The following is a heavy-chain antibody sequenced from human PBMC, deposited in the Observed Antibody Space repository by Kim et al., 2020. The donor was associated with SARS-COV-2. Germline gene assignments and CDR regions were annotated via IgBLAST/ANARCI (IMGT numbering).Heavy chain of an antibody. V-gene: IGHV3-23*01. J-gene: IGHJ2*01. Sequence: YADSVKGRFTISRDNSKNTLYLQMNSLRAEDTAVYYCAKYPLYHDWYFDLWGRGTLVTVSS. CDR3: AKYPLYHDWYFDL. D-gene: IGHD2-2*01.